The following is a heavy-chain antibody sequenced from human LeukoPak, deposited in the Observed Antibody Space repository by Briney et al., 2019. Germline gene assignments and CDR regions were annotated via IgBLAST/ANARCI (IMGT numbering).Heavy chain of an antibody. CDR1: GGTFSSYA. Sequence: GASVKVSCKASGGTFSSYAISWVRQAPGQGLEWMGGIIPIFGTANYAQKFQGRVTINADKSTSTAYMELSSLRSEDTAVYYCARERPGGKTDYWGQGTLVTVSS. D-gene: IGHD2-8*02. CDR2: IIPIFGTA. CDR3: ARERPGGKTDY. V-gene: IGHV1-69*06. J-gene: IGHJ4*02.